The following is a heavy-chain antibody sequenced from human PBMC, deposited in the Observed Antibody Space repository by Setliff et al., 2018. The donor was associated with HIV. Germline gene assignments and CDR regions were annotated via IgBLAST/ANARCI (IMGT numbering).Heavy chain of an antibody. D-gene: IGHD6-19*01. CDR1: GFTFSSYG. V-gene: IGHV3-30*02. CDR3: AYSGDNVNDAFDL. J-gene: IGHJ3*01. CDR2: IRYDGSNK. Sequence: GGSLRLSCAASGFTFSSYGMHWVRQAPGKGLEWVAFIRYDGSNKYYAGSVRGRFTISRDNSKNTLYLQMDSLRAEDTAVYYCAYSGDNVNDAFDLWGQGTMVTVSS.